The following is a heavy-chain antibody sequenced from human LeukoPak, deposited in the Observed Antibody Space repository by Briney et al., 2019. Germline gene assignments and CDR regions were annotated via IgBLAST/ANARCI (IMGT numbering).Heavy chain of an antibody. CDR1: GYTFTSYG. V-gene: IGHV1-18*01. CDR2: ISAYNGNT. Sequence: GASVKVSCKASGYTFTSYGISWVRQAPGQGLEWMGWISAYNGNTNYAQKLQGRVTMTTDTSTNTAYMELRSLGSDDTAVYYRARSSSGWQDDYWGQGTLVTVSS. CDR3: ARSSSGWQDDY. J-gene: IGHJ4*02. D-gene: IGHD6-19*01.